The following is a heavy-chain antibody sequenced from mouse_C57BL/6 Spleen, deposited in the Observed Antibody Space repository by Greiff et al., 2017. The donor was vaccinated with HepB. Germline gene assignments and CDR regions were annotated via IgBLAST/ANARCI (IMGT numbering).Heavy chain of an antibody. D-gene: IGHD1-1*01. V-gene: IGHV1-62-2*01. Sequence: LQESGAELVKPGASVKLSCKASGYTFTEYTIHWVKQRSGQGLEWIGWFYPGSGSIKYNEKFKDKATLTADKSSSTVYMELSRLTSEDSAVYFCARHESIYYGSSYAFFDYWGQGTTLTVSS. CDR1: GYTFTEYT. CDR3: ARHESIYYGSSYAFFDY. CDR2: FYPGSGSI. J-gene: IGHJ2*01.